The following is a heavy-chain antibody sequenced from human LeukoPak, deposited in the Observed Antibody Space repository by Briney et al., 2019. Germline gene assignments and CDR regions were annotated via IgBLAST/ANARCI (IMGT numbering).Heavy chain of an antibody. D-gene: IGHD2-15*01. CDR2: IYTSGST. V-gene: IGHV4-61*02. CDR1: GGSISSGSYY. Sequence: SEALSLTCTVSGGSISSGSYYWSWIRQPAGKGLEWIGRIYTSGSTNYNPSLKSRVTISVDTSKNQFSLKLSSVTAADTAVYYCARDVYCSGGSCYSGAWFDPWGQGTLVTVSS. J-gene: IGHJ5*02. CDR3: ARDVYCSGGSCYSGAWFDP.